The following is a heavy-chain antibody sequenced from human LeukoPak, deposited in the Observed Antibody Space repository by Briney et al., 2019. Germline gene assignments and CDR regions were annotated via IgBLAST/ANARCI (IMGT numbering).Heavy chain of an antibody. Sequence: PGGSLRLSCAASGFTFSSCSMNWVRQAPGKGLEWVSYISSNSSTIYYADSVKGRFTISRDNAKNSLSLQMNSLRAEDTAVYYCAREVAGFDYWGQGTLVTVSS. CDR2: ISSNSSTI. CDR1: GFTFSSCS. CDR3: AREVAGFDY. V-gene: IGHV3-48*01. J-gene: IGHJ4*02. D-gene: IGHD6-19*01.